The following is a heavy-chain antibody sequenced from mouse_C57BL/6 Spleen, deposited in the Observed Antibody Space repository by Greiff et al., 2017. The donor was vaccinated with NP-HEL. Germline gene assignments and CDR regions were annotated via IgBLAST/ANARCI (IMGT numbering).Heavy chain of an antibody. CDR3: TRDQGTTVGYAMDY. J-gene: IGHJ4*01. V-gene: IGHV5-9-1*02. CDR1: GFTFSSYA. D-gene: IGHD1-1*01. Sequence: EVNLVESGEGLVKPGGSLKLSCAASGFTFSSYAMSWVRQTPEKRLEWVAYISSGGDYIYYADTVKGRFTISRDNARNTLYLQMSSLKSEDTAMYYWTRDQGTTVGYAMDYWGQGTSVTVSS. CDR2: ISSGGDYI.